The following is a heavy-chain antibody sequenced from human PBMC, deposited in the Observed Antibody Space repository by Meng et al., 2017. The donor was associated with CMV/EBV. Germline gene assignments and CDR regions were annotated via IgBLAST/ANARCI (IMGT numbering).Heavy chain of an antibody. CDR3: ARDALYCGGDCYSDY. D-gene: IGHD2-21*01. V-gene: IGHV3-74*01. CDR2: INRGGTTT. J-gene: IGHJ4*02. Sequence: GESLKISCAASGIPFRTHWMHWVRQAPGKGLVWVSAINRGGTTTTYADSVKGRFTISRDNAKNTLYLQMNDLRAEDTAVYYCARDALYCGGDCYSDYWGQGTLVTVSS. CDR1: GIPFRTHW.